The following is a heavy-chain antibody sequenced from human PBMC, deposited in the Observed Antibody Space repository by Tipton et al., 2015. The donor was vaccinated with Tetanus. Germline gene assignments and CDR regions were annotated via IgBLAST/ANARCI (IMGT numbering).Heavy chain of an antibody. Sequence: SLRLSCAGSGFSFRDFGMNWVRQAPGKGLEWVSYISYSSTSIYYADSVKGRFVVSRDNAKNTVVLHVTSLRGEDTAVYYCARRGCRGGSCYISPNYGMDVWGQGTTVTASS. CDR1: GFSFRDFG. J-gene: IGHJ6*02. CDR3: ARRGCRGGSCYISPNYGMDV. CDR2: ISYSSTSI. V-gene: IGHV3-48*01. D-gene: IGHD2-15*01.